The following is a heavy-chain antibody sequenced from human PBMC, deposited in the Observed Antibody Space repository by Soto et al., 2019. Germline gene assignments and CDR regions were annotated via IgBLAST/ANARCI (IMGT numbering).Heavy chain of an antibody. D-gene: IGHD2-8*01. V-gene: IGHV3-9*01. CDR2: ISWNSGSI. CDR1: GFTFDDYA. Sequence: EVQLVESGGGLVQPGRSLRLSCAASGFTFDDYAMHWVRQAPGKGLEWVSGISWNSGSIGYADSVKGRFTISRDNAKNSLYLQMNSLRAEDTALYYCATPLLLGYCTDGVCTDYWGQGTLVTVSS. J-gene: IGHJ4*02. CDR3: ATPLLLGYCTDGVCTDY.